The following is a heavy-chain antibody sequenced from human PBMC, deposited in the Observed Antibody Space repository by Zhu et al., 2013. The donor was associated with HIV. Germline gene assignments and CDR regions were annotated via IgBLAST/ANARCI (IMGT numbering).Heavy chain of an antibody. V-gene: IGHV4-4*02. D-gene: IGHD4-17*01. CDR1: GDSFRRNYC. CDR2: IYQSGTT. J-gene: IGHJ2*01. Sequence: QVQLQESGPGLVKPSGTLSLICTVSGDSFRRNYCWSWVRQSPGKGLEWIGEIYQSGTTNYNPSLKSRLTISIDRSKNQLSLNLNSVTAADTAVYYCAREVFYGDSDYWYLDLWGLEPKSLSPQ. CDR3: AREVFYGDSDYWYLDL.